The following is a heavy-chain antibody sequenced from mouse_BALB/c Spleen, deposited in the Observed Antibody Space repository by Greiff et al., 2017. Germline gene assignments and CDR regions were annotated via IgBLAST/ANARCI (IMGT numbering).Heavy chain of an antibody. CDR3: AREGTTVADPKANYYAMDY. CDR1: GFSLSRYS. D-gene: IGHD1-1*01. J-gene: IGHJ4*01. Sequence: QVQLKESGPGLVAPSQSLSITCTVSGFSLSRYSVHWVRQPPGKGLEWLGMIWGGGSTDYNSALKSRLSISKDNSKSQVFLKMNSLQTDDTAMYYCAREGTTVADPKANYYAMDYWGQGTSVTVSS. V-gene: IGHV2-6-4*01. CDR2: IWGGGST.